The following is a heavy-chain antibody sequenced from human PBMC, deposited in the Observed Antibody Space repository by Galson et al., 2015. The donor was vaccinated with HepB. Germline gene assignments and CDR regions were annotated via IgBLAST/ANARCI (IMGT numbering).Heavy chain of an antibody. CDR3: ARGGYSSSWYASGWFDP. CDR1: GYTFTSYY. D-gene: IGHD6-13*01. Sequence: QSGAEVKKPGESLRTSCKASGYTFTSYYMHWVRQAPGQGLEWMGIINPSGGSTSYAQKFQGRVTMTRDTSTSTVYMELSSLRSEDTAVYYCARGGYSSSWYASGWFDPWGQGTLVTVSS. J-gene: IGHJ5*02. CDR2: INPSGGST. V-gene: IGHV1-46*03.